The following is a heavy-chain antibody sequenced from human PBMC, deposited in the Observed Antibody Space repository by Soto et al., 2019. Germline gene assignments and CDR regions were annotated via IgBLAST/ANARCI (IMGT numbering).Heavy chain of an antibody. CDR1: GFTFSSYS. J-gene: IGHJ4*02. D-gene: IGHD2-2*01. CDR3: ANTYCSSTSCLPDY. Sequence: PGGSLRLSCAASGFTFSSYSMNWVRQAPGKGLEWVSSISSSSSYIYYADSVKGRFTISRDNAKNSLYLQMNSLRAEDTAVYYCANTYCSSTSCLPDYWGQGTLVPVSS. V-gene: IGHV3-21*04. CDR2: ISSSSSYI.